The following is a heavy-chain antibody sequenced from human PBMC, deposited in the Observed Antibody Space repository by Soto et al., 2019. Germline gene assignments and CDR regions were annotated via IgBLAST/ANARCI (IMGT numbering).Heavy chain of an antibody. V-gene: IGHV1-69*06. CDR2: IIPIFGTA. CDR3: ARDSSGQFDY. Sequence: SVKVSCKASGGTFSSYTISWVRQAPGQGLEWMGGIIPIFGTANYAQKFQGRVTITADKSTSTAYMELSSLRSEDTAMYYCARDSSGQFDYWGQGTLVTVSS. CDR1: GGTFSSYT. J-gene: IGHJ4*02.